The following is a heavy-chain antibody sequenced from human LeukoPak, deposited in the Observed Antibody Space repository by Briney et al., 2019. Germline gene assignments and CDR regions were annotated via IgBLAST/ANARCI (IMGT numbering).Heavy chain of an antibody. CDR2: INPNSGGT. J-gene: IGHJ4*02. CDR1: GYTFTGYY. D-gene: IGHD6-19*01. Sequence: ASVKVSCKASGYTFTGYYVHWVRQAPGQGLEWMGRINPNSGGTNYAQKFQGRVTMTRDTSISTAYMELSRLRSDDTAVYYCARGPSLIAVAGPDYWGQGTLVTVSS. V-gene: IGHV1-2*06. CDR3: ARGPSLIAVAGPDY.